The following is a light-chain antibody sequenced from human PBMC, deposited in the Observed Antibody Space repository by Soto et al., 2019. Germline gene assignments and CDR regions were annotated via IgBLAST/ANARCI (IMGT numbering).Light chain of an antibody. CDR1: SSNIGAGLD. Sequence: QSVLTQPPSVSGAPGQRVTISCTGSSSNIGAGLDVHWYQQFPGTAPKVVIYSDNNRPSGVPDRFSGSKSGTSASLAITGLQAEDEAYYYCQAYDRGLSATVFGGGTKLTVL. J-gene: IGLJ2*01. CDR3: QAYDRGLSATV. V-gene: IGLV1-40*01. CDR2: SDN.